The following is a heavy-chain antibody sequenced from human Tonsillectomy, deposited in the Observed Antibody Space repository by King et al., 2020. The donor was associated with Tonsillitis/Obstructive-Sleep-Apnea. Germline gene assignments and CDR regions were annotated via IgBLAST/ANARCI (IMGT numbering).Heavy chain of an antibody. V-gene: IGHV3-23*04. J-gene: IGHJ3*02. CDR1: GFTFSSYR. D-gene: IGHD4-23*01. CDR3: ANALYGGTSLGAFDI. CDR2: ISGSGGST. Sequence: VQLVESGGGLVQTGGSLRLSCAASGFTFSSYRMSWVRQAPGKGLEWVSAISGSGGSTYYADSVKGRFTISRDNSKNTLYLQMKSLRDEETAVFYCANALYGGTSLGAFDIWGQGTMVTVSS.